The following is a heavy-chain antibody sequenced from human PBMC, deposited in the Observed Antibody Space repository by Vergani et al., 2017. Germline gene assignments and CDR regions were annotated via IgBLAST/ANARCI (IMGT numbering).Heavy chain of an antibody. CDR1: GGSISSYY. D-gene: IGHD5-18*01. Sequence: QVQLQESGPGLVKPSETLSLTCTVSGGSISSYYWSWIRQPPGKGLEWIGYIHYSGGTNYNPSLKSRVTISVDTSKNQFSLKLSSVTAADTAVDYCARGCSYGSCDEWGQGTLGTVSS. CDR2: IHYSGGT. CDR3: ARGCSYGSCDE. V-gene: IGHV4-59*01. J-gene: IGHJ4*02.